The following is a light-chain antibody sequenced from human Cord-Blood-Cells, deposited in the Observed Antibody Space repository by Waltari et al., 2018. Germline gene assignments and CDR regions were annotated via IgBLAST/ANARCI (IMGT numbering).Light chain of an antibody. Sequence: QSALTQPASVSGSPGQSITISCPRTRSDVGGYNYVSWYQQHPGKAPKLMIYDVSKRPSGVSNRFSGSKSGNTASLTISGLQAEDEADYYCSSYTSSSTVVFGGGTKLTVL. CDR3: SSYTSSSTVV. CDR1: RSDVGGYNY. J-gene: IGLJ2*01. CDR2: DVS. V-gene: IGLV2-14*01.